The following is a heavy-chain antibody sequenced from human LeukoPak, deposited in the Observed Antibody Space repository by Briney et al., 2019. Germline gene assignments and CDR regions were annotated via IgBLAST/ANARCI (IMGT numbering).Heavy chain of an antibody. CDR2: INPSGGST. CDR1: GGTFSSYA. V-gene: IGHV1-46*01. J-gene: IGHJ4*02. Sequence: ASVKVSCKASGGTFSSYAISWVRQAPGQGLEWMGIINPSGGSTSYAQKFQGTATMTRDTSTSTVYMELSSLRSEDTAVYYCARYGWAKYFDYWGQGTLVTVSS. D-gene: IGHD3-10*01. CDR3: ARYGWAKYFDY.